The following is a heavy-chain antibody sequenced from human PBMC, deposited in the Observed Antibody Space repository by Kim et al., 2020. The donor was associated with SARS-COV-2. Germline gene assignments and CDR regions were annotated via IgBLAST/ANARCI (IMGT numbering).Heavy chain of an antibody. J-gene: IGHJ4*02. D-gene: IGHD5-12*01. Sequence: KGLEWVAVIASDGTKDFYGDPVKGRFTIARDNFRSTLFLHLSSLRVEDTAIYYCAKENMLASMRRGLDGWGQGTLVIVSS. CDR3: AKENMLASMRRGLDG. CDR2: IASDGTKD. V-gene: IGHV3-30*18.